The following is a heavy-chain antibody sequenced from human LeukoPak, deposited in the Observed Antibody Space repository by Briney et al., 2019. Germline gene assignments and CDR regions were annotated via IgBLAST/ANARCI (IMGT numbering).Heavy chain of an antibody. J-gene: IGHJ4*02. CDR2: IYYSGST. CDR3: ARGKDSGSYYRFGKYYFDY. CDR1: GGSISSYY. D-gene: IGHD1-26*01. Sequence: SETLSLTCTVSGGSISSYYWSWIRQPPGKGLEWMGYIYYSGSTNYNPSLKSRVTISVDTSKNQFSLKLSSVTAADTAVYYCARGKDSGSYYRFGKYYFDYWGQGTLVTVSS. V-gene: IGHV4-59*01.